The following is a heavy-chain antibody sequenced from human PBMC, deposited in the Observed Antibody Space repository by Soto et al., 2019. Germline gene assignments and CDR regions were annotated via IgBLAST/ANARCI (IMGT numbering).Heavy chain of an antibody. J-gene: IGHJ4*02. CDR2: IIPIFATT. V-gene: IGHV1-69*13. D-gene: IGHD2-21*02. CDR3: ARDSAFCGGDCYNDS. CDR1: GGTFSNYA. Sequence: SVKVSCKASGGTFSNYAISWVRQAPGQGLEWMGGIIPIFATTHFAQKFHGRVTITADESTGTVYMDLSSLRSEDTAVYFCARDSAFCGGDCYNDSWGQGTLVTVSS.